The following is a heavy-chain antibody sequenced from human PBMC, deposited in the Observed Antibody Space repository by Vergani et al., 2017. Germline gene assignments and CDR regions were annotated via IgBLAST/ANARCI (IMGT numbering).Heavy chain of an antibody. Sequence: EVQLVQSGAEVKTPGVPLKISCKGSGYSFTSYWIGWVRQTPGKGLEWMGIIYPGDSATRNSPSFKGQITISADKTICTAYLPWSSMKASDAAVYYCARPPYYYDSSGYSYWGQGTLVTVSS. D-gene: IGHD3-22*01. CDR3: ARPPYYYDSSGYSY. CDR1: GYSFTSYW. V-gene: IGHV5-51*01. CDR2: IYPGDSAT. J-gene: IGHJ4*02.